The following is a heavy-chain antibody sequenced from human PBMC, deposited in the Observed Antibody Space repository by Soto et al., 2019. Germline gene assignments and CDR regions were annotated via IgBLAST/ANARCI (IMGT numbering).Heavy chain of an antibody. J-gene: IGHJ5*02. D-gene: IGHD3-10*01. Sequence: QVQLVESGGGVVQPGRSLRLSCAASGFTFSSYGMQWVRQAPGKGLEWVAVIWYDGSNKYYADSVKGRFTISRDNSKNTLYLQMNSVRAEDSAVYYCAGQWGPFGEGWLDPWGQGTLVTVSS. V-gene: IGHV3-33*01. CDR1: GFTFSSYG. CDR3: AGQWGPFGEGWLDP. CDR2: IWYDGSNK.